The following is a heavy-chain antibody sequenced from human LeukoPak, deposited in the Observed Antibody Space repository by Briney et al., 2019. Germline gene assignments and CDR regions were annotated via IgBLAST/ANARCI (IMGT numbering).Heavy chain of an antibody. Sequence: PGGSLRLSCAASGFTFISYCMRWVRQAPGKGLEWVANIKEDGSAKYNVDSVKGRFTISRDNAKNSLALQMNSLRAEDTAVYYCARVSGLYFDSSGYSAFDIWGQGTMVTVSS. D-gene: IGHD3-22*01. CDR1: GFTFISYC. CDR2: IKEDGSAK. CDR3: ARVSGLYFDSSGYSAFDI. V-gene: IGHV3-7*01. J-gene: IGHJ3*02.